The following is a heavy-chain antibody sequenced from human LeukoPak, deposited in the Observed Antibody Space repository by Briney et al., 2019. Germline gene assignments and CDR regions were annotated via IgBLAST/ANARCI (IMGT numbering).Heavy chain of an antibody. CDR3: ARDGSVGYYYDSSGYYWDY. D-gene: IGHD3-22*01. CDR1: GFTFDDYV. CDR2: ITWNSDTI. J-gene: IGHJ4*02. Sequence: GGSLRLSCAASGFTFDDYVMHWVRQAPGKGLEWVSGITWNSDTIAYADSVKGRFTISRDNAKNSLYLQMNSLRAEDTAVYYCARDGSVGYYYDSSGYYWDYWGQGTLVTVSS. V-gene: IGHV3-9*01.